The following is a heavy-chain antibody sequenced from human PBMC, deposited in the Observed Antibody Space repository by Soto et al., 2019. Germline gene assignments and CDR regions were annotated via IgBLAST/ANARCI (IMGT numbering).Heavy chain of an antibody. V-gene: IGHV3-74*01. CDR1: GFTFSSYW. D-gene: IGHD3-16*01. J-gene: IGHJ4*02. Sequence: PGGSLRLSCAASGFTFSSYWMYWARQAPGKGLVWVSRINSDGSSTNYADSVKGRFTISRDNSKNTLYLQMNSLRAEDTAVYYCAKEGIWGSFDLITNDYWGQGTLVTVDS. CDR3: AKEGIWGSFDLITNDY. CDR2: INSDGSST.